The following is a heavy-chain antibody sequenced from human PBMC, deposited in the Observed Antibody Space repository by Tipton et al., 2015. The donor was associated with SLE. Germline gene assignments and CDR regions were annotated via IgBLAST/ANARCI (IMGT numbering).Heavy chain of an antibody. D-gene: IGHD4-17*01. J-gene: IGHJ4*02. CDR1: GFTFCNYA. Sequence: SLRLSCAASGFTFCNYAMNWVRQAPGKGLEWVSTIAGSGGSTYHADSVRGRFTISRDNSKYSMYLQMNSLTADDTAVYYCAKEGVSGDYFDYWGQGTPVTVSS. CDR2: IAGSGGST. CDR3: AKEGVSGDYFDY. V-gene: IGHV3-23*01.